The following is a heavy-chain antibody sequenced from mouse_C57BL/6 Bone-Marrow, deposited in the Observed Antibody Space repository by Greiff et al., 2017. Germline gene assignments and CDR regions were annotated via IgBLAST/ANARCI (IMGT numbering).Heavy chain of an antibody. CDR1: GYTFTSYW. CDR3: ARSVNWDAAY. D-gene: IGHD4-1*02. Sequence: QVQLQQPGTELVKPGASVKLSCKASGYTFTSYWMHWVKQRPGQGLEWIGNINPSNGGTNYNEKFKGKATLTVDKASSTAYRQLSSLTSEASAVYYWARSVNWDAAYWGQGTLVTVSA. V-gene: IGHV1-53*01. CDR2: INPSNGGT. J-gene: IGHJ3*01.